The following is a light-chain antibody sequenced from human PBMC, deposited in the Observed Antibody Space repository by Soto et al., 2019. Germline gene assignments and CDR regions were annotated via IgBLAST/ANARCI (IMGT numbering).Light chain of an antibody. Sequence: VLTHSPGTLSVSPGERATLSCSASQSLTNSFIAWYQQKPGQAPRLLIYDTSSRASGIPDRFSGSGSGTDFTLTISRLEPEDFAVFYCQQYGTSEITFGQGTRVENK. CDR2: DTS. CDR3: QQYGTSEIT. V-gene: IGKV3-20*01. CDR1: QSLTNSF. J-gene: IGKJ5*01.